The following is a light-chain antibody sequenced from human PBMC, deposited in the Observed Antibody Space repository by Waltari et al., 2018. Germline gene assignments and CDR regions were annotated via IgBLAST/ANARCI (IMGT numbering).Light chain of an antibody. Sequence: DIVMTQSPLSLPVAPGEPASISCRSSQSLLHSNGYNFFDWYLQKPGQSPQLLIYLGSNRASGVPGRFSGSGSGTDFTLRITRVEAEDVGIYYCMQALQTPWTFGQGTKVEIK. J-gene: IGKJ1*01. CDR1: QSLLHSNGYNF. V-gene: IGKV2-28*01. CDR2: LGS. CDR3: MQALQTPWT.